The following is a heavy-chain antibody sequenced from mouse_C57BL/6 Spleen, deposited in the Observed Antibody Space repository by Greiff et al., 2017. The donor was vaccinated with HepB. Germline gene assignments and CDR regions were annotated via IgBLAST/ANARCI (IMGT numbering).Heavy chain of an antibody. CDR3: ARHEGDDYDEIYFDY. D-gene: IGHD2-4*01. Sequence: VQGVESGAELVKPGASVKLSCKASGYTFTEYTIHWVKQRSGQGLEWIGWFYPGSGSIKYNEKFKDKATLTADKSSSTVYMELSRLTSEDSAVYFCARHEGDDYDEIYFDYWGQGTTLTVSS. J-gene: IGHJ2*01. CDR1: GYTFTEYT. V-gene: IGHV1-62-2*01. CDR2: FYPGSGSI.